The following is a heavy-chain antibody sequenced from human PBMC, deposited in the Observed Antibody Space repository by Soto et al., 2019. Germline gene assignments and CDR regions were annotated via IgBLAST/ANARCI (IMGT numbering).Heavy chain of an antibody. Sequence: PGGSLRLSCAASGFTFSSYGMHWVRQAPGKGLEWVAVIWYDGSNKYYADSVKGRFTISRDNSKNTLYLQMNSLRAEDTAVYYCARAASIAARHPDYWGQGTLVTVSS. V-gene: IGHV3-33*01. CDR2: IWYDGSNK. CDR1: GFTFSSYG. J-gene: IGHJ4*02. CDR3: ARAASIAARHPDY. D-gene: IGHD6-6*01.